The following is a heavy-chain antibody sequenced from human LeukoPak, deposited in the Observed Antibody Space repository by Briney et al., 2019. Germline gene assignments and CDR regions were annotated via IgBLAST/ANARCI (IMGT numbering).Heavy chain of an antibody. CDR3: ARESGGGYDRRSYYYGMDV. D-gene: IGHD2-15*01. CDR2: ISGSGGST. V-gene: IGHV3-23*01. J-gene: IGHJ6*02. Sequence: GGSLRLSCAASGFTFSSYAMSWVRQAPGKGLEWVSAISGSGGSTYYADSVKGRFTISRDNSKNTLYLQMNSLRAEDTAVYYCARESGGGYDRRSYYYGMDVWGQGTTVTVSS. CDR1: GFTFSSYA.